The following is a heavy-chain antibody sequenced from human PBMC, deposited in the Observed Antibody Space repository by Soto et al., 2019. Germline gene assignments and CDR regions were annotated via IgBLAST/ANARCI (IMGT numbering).Heavy chain of an antibody. J-gene: IGHJ3*02. D-gene: IGHD3-3*01. V-gene: IGHV3-21*01. CDR1: GFTFSSYS. CDR3: AYISRFLDAFDI. Sequence: GGSLRLSCAASGFTFSSYSMNWVRQAPGKGLEWVSSISSSSSYIYYADSVKGRFTISTDNATSSLYLQMKSLRADDTAVYYCAYISRFLDAFDIWGQGTMVTVSS. CDR2: ISSSSSYI.